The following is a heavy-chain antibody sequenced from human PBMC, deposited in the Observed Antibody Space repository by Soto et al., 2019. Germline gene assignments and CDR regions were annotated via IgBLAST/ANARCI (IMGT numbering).Heavy chain of an antibody. V-gene: IGHV3-33*01. CDR2: IWYDGSNK. D-gene: IGHD6-13*01. CDR3: ARERRIAAAGTHGWFDP. J-gene: IGHJ5*02. Sequence: PGGSLRLSCAASGFTFSSYGMHWVRQAPGKGLEWVAVIWYDGSNKYYADSVKGRFTISRDNSKNTLYLQMNSLRAEDTAVYYCARERRIAAAGTHGWFDPWGQGTLVTVSS. CDR1: GFTFSSYG.